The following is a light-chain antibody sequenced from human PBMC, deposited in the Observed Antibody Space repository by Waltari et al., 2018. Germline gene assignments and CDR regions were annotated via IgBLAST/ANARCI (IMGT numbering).Light chain of an antibody. CDR1: QSLLHSDGRTY. J-gene: IGKJ4*01. V-gene: IGKV2D-29*01. CDR2: EVS. Sequence: VMTQTPLSLSVTPGQPASISCTSSQSLLHSDGRTYLYWYLQKPGQPPQLLIYEVSNRFSGVPDRFTGSGSGTDFTLTISSLQAEDVAVYYCQQYYTTPLTFGGGTKVEIK. CDR3: QQYYTTPLT.